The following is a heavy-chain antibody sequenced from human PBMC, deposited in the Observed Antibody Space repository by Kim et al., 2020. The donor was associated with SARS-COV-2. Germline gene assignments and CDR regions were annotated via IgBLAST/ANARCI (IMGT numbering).Heavy chain of an antibody. CDR3: AKDGDENYRSFFDY. D-gene: IGHD1-7*01. J-gene: IGHJ4*02. Sequence: GGSLRLSCAASGFTFSSYGMHWVRQAPGKGLEWVAVISYDGSNKYYADSVKGRFTISRDNSKNTLYLQMNSLRAEDTAVYYCAKDGDENYRSFFDYWGQGTLVTVSS. CDR1: GFTFSSYG. CDR2: ISYDGSNK. V-gene: IGHV3-30*18.